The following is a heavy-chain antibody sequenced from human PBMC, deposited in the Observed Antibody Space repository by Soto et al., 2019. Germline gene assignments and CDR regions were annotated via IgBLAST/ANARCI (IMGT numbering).Heavy chain of an antibody. Sequence: PGGSLRLSCTPSGFIFRIFEMNWVRQAPGKGLEWISYISSNGETAYYADSVKGRFTVARDNARDSLYLQLDSLRAEDTAVYYCVRGYYYNTSGYFSDFDFWGQGALVTVSS. V-gene: IGHV3-48*03. CDR1: GFIFRIFE. CDR2: ISSNGETA. J-gene: IGHJ4*02. CDR3: VRGYYYNTSGYFSDFDF. D-gene: IGHD3-22*01.